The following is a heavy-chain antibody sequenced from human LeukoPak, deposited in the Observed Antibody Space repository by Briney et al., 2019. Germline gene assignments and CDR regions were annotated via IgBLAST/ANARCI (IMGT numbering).Heavy chain of an antibody. D-gene: IGHD6-6*01. V-gene: IGHV3-33*01. CDR3: ARDLKLATKSLDY. CDR2: IWYDGSNK. CDR1: GCTFSSYG. Sequence: GGSLRLSCAASGCTFSSYGMHWVRQAPGKGLEWVAVIWYDGSNKYYADSVKGRFTISRDNSKNTLYLQMNSLRAEDTAVYYCARDLKLATKSLDYWGQGTLVTVSS. J-gene: IGHJ4*02.